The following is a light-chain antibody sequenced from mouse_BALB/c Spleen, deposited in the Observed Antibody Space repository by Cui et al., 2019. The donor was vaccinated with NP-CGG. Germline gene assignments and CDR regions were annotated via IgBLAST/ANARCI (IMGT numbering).Light chain of an antibody. CDR3: ALWYSNHWV. CDR2: GTN. CDR1: TGAVTTSNY. J-gene: IGLJ1*01. Sequence: QAVVTQESAITTSPGETVTLTCRSKTGAVTTSNYANWVQEKPDHLFTGLIGGTNNRAPGVPARFSGSLIGDKAALTSTGAQTEDEAIYFCALWYSNHWVFGGGTKLTVL. V-gene: IGLV1*01.